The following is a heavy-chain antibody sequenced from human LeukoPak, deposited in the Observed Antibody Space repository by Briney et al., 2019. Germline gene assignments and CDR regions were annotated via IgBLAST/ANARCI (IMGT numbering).Heavy chain of an antibody. J-gene: IGHJ4*02. CDR1: GGTFSSYT. CDR3: ARDPPSGYCSSTSCFP. D-gene: IGHD2-2*01. Sequence: SVKVSCKASGGTFSSYTISWVRQAPGQGLEWMGRIIPILGIANYAQKFQGRVTITADKSTSTAYMELSSLRSEDTAVYYCARDPPSGYCSSTSCFPGGKGPRVTVPS. V-gene: IGHV1-69*04. CDR2: IIPILGIA.